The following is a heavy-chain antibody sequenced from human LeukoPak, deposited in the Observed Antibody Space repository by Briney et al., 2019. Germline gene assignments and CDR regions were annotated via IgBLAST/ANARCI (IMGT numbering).Heavy chain of an antibody. D-gene: IGHD2-2*01. Sequence: RTSETLSLTCAVYGGSFSGYYWSWIRQPPGKGLEWIGEINHSGSTNYNPSLKNRVTISVDTSKNQFSLKLSSVTAADTAVYYCAIHIVVVPAAKKKNWFDPWGQGTLVTVSS. CDR3: AIHIVVVPAAKKKNWFDP. CDR1: GGSFSGYY. J-gene: IGHJ5*02. V-gene: IGHV4-34*01. CDR2: INHSGST.